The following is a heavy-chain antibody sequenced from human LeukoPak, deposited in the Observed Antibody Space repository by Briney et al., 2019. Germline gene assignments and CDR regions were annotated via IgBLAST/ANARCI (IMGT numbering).Heavy chain of an antibody. CDR3: ARGGYFDWLLPFDY. Sequence: PSETLSLTCTVSGGSISSYYWSWIRQPPGKGLEWIGYIYYSGSTNYNPSLKSRVTISVDTSKNQFSLKLSSVTAADTAVYHCARGGYFDWLLPFDYWGQGTLVTVSS. CDR1: GGSISSYY. CDR2: IYYSGST. J-gene: IGHJ4*02. D-gene: IGHD3-9*01. V-gene: IGHV4-59*01.